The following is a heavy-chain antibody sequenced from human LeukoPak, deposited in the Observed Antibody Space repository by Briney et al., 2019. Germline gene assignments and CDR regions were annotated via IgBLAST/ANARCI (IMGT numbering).Heavy chain of an antibody. J-gene: IGHJ4*02. Sequence: SETLSLTCTVSGGSISSYYWSWIRQPPGKGLEWIGYIYYSGSTNYNPSLKSRVTISVDTSKNQFSLKLSSVTAADTAVYYCAGSPWSGIAVDYWGQGTLVTVFS. V-gene: IGHV4-59*01. CDR1: GGSISSYY. CDR3: AGSPWSGIAVDY. D-gene: IGHD6-13*01. CDR2: IYYSGST.